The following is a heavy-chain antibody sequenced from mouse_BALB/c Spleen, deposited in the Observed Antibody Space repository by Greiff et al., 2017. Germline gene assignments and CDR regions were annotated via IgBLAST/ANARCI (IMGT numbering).Heavy chain of an antibody. D-gene: IGHD2-14*01. CDR1: GFTFSDYY. CDR2: ISDGGSYT. Sequence: EVMLVESGGGLVKPGGSLKLSCAASGFTFSDYYMYWVRQTPEKRLEWVATISDGGSYTYYPDSVKGRFTISRDNAKNNLYLQMSSLKSEDTAMYYCARDGGKVRRGTWFAYWGQGTLVTVSA. V-gene: IGHV5-4*02. CDR3: ARDGGKVRRGTWFAY. J-gene: IGHJ3*01.